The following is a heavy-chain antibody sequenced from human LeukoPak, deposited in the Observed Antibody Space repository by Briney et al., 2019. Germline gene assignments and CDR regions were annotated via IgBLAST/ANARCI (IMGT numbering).Heavy chain of an antibody. CDR3: ARDHLSSGSSPDYYYYYYMDV. D-gene: IGHD6-19*01. J-gene: IGHJ6*03. Sequence: GGSLRLSCAASGFTFSSYAMHWVRQAPGKGLEWVAVISYDGSNKYYADSVKGRFTISRDNSKNTLYLQMNSLRAEGTAVYYCARDHLSSGSSPDYYYYYYMDVWGKGTTVTISS. CDR1: GFTFSSYA. CDR2: ISYDGSNK. V-gene: IGHV3-30*04.